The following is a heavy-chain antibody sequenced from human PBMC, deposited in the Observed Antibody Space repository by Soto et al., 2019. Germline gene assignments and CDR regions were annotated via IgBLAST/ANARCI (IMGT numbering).Heavy chain of an antibody. Sequence: PGGSLRLSCAASGFTFSSYSMNWVRQAPGKGLEWVSSISSSSSYIYYADSVKGRFTISRDNAKNSLYLQMNSLRAEDTAVYYCARSLAAANYYDSSGYPLDFDYCGQGALVTVSS. CDR1: GFTFSSYS. D-gene: IGHD3-22*01. V-gene: IGHV3-21*01. CDR3: ARSLAAANYYDSSGYPLDFDY. J-gene: IGHJ4*02. CDR2: ISSSSSYI.